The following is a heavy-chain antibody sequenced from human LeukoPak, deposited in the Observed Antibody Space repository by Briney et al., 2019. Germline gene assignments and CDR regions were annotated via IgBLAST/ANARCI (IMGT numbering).Heavy chain of an antibody. D-gene: IGHD3-3*01. CDR2: ISGSGGST. J-gene: IGHJ5*02. CDR1: GFTFSSYA. CDR3: AKGVSIFGVVHFNWFDP. V-gene: IGHV3-23*01. Sequence: GGSLRLSCAASGFTFSSYAMSWVRQAPGKGLEWVSAISGSGGSTYYADSVKGRFTISRDNSKNTLYLQMNSLRAEDMAVYYCAKGVSIFGVVHFNWFDPWGQGTLVTVSS.